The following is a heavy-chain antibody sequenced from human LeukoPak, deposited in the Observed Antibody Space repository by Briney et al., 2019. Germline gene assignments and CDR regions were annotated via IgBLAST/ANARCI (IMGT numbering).Heavy chain of an antibody. V-gene: IGHV4-59*01. CDR1: GGSISGYF. CDR3: ARDNYRGVTNFDP. J-gene: IGHJ5*02. Sequence: PSETLSLTYTVSGGSISGYFWSWFRQPPGKGLEWIGYISYTGSTNYSPSLKSRVTISVDTSKNQFSLSLNSVTAADTAVYYCARDNYRGVTNFDPWGQGTLVTVSS. D-gene: IGHD3-10*01. CDR2: ISYTGST.